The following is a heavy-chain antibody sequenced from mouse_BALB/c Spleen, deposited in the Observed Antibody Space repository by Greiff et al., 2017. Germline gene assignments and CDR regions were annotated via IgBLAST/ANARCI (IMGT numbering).Heavy chain of an antibody. D-gene: IGHD1-1*01. V-gene: IGHV3-2*02. CDR3: ARSGTRYYGSSFFFDY. CDR1: GYSITSDYA. Sequence: EVKLQESGPGLVKPSQSLSLTCTVTGYSITSDYAWNWIRQFPGNKLEWMGYISYSGSTSYNPSLKSRISITRDTSKNQFFLQLNSVTTEDTATYYCARSGTRYYGSSFFFDYWGQGTTLTVSS. CDR2: ISYSGST. J-gene: IGHJ2*01.